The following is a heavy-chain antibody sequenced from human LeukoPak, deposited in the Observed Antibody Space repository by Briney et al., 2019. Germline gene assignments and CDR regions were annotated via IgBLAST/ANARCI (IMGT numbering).Heavy chain of an antibody. CDR3: ARSADYSNQHNDY. CDR2: ISPSGGST. D-gene: IGHD4-11*01. J-gene: IGHJ4*02. Sequence: ASVKVSCKASGYTFTTYYIHWVRQAPGQGLEWMGIISPSGGSTSYAQKFQGRVTMTRDTSTSTVYMELSRLRSDDTAVYYCARSADYSNQHNDYWGQGTLVTVSS. CDR1: GYTFTTYY. V-gene: IGHV1-46*01.